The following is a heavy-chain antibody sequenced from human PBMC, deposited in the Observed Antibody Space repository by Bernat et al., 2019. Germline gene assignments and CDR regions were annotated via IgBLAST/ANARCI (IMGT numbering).Heavy chain of an antibody. V-gene: IGHV3-30-3*01. D-gene: IGHD6-19*01. CDR2: ISYDGSNK. CDR1: GFTFSSYA. Sequence: QVQLVESGGGVVQPGRSLRLSCAASGFTFSSYAMHWVRQAPGKGLEWVAVISYDGSNKYYADSVKGRFTISRYNSKNTLYLQMNSLRAEDTAVYYCARGGIAVAGTPFRYWGQGTLVTVSS. J-gene: IGHJ4*02. CDR3: ARGGIAVAGTPFRY.